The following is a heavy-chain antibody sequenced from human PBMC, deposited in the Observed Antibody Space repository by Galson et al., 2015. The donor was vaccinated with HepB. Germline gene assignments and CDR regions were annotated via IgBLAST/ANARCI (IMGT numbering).Heavy chain of an antibody. J-gene: IGHJ4*02. CDR1: GFTFNTYS. CDR3: AKADSSGTGSYYKPFDY. V-gene: IGHV3-48*01. CDR2: ISDTSGSI. Sequence: SLRLSCAASGFTFNTYSMNWVRRAPGKGLEWVSYISDTSGSIHYANSVKGRFTISRDNAKNSLYLQMNSLRAEDTAVYYCAKADSSGTGSYYKPFDYWGQGTLVTVSS. D-gene: IGHD3-10*01.